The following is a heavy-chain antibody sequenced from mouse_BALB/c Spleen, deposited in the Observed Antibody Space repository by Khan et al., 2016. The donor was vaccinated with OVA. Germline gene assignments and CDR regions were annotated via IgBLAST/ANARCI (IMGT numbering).Heavy chain of an antibody. V-gene: IGHV2-6-1*01. J-gene: IGHJ4*01. CDR1: GFSLTNYG. D-gene: IGHD2-10*01. CDR3: ARQPYYHYNIMDY. CDR2: IWNDGNT. Sequence: VQLQESGPGLVAPSQSLSITCTISGFSLTNYGVHWVRQPPGKGLEWLVVIWNDGNTAYNSALKSILTISKDNSKSQVFLKMNSLQTDDTAMYFCARQPYYHYNIMDYWGQGTSVTVSS.